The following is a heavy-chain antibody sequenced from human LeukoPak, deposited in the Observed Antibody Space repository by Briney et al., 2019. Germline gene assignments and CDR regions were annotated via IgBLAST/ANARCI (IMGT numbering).Heavy chain of an antibody. Sequence: SETLSLTCTVSGGSISSYYWSWIRQPPGKGLEWIGYIYYSGNTDYNPSLKSRVTMSVDTSKNQFSLELNSVTAADTAVYYCAAAFDYWGQGTLVTVSS. CDR3: AAAFDY. CDR1: GGSISSYY. J-gene: IGHJ4*02. V-gene: IGHV4-59*04. D-gene: IGHD6-25*01. CDR2: IYYSGNT.